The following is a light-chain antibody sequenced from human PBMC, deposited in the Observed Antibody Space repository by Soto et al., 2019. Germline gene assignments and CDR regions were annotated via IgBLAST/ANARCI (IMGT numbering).Light chain of an antibody. CDR2: NDD. CDR1: SSNIGTNT. Sequence: QSVPTQAPSVSGTPGQRVTISCSGSSSNIGTNTVNWYQQLPGTAPKLLIYNDDQRPSGVPDRFSGSKSDTSASLAISGLQSDDEADYYCAAWDASLKGVVFGGGTKLTVL. J-gene: IGLJ2*01. V-gene: IGLV1-44*01. CDR3: AAWDASLKGVV.